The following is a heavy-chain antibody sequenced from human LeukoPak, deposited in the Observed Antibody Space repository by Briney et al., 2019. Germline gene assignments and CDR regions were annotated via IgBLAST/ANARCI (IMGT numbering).Heavy chain of an antibody. V-gene: IGHV3-74*01. Sequence: GGSLRLSCAASGFTFSSRWMHWVRQAPGKGLVWVSRISGDASTTNYADSVNGRFTISRDNAKNTLYLQMNSLRAEDTAVYYCARGGSSGNGDYWGQGTLVTVSS. D-gene: IGHD3-22*01. CDR1: GFTFSSRW. CDR2: ISGDASTT. J-gene: IGHJ4*02. CDR3: ARGGSSGNGDY.